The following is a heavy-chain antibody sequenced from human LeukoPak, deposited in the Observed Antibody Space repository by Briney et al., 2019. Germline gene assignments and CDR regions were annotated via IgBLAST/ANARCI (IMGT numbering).Heavy chain of an antibody. CDR3: ARGVGPFDY. CDR2: ISGSGGST. J-gene: IGHJ4*02. D-gene: IGHD3-10*01. V-gene: IGHV3-23*01. Sequence: GGSLRLSCAASGFTFSSYAMSWVRQAPGKGLEWVSVISGSGGSTYYADSVKGRFIISRDNSQNTLYLQMNSLRAEDTAVYYCARGVGPFDYWGQGTLVTVSS. CDR1: GFTFSSYA.